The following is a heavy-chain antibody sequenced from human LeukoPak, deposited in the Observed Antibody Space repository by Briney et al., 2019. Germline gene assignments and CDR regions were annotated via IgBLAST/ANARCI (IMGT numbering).Heavy chain of an antibody. CDR2: VNSNSAVA. CDR3: ARDLSSTPHWELDY. J-gene: IGHJ4*02. D-gene: IGHD7-27*01. CDR1: GYTFTDYF. V-gene: IGHV1-2*06. Sequence: ASVKVSCKTSGYTFTDYFIHWVRQAPGQGLEWMGRVNSNSAVAESEEKFQGRVTVTRGASIRTVYMELFRLTSDDTAIYYCARDLSSTPHWELDYWGQGTLVTVSS.